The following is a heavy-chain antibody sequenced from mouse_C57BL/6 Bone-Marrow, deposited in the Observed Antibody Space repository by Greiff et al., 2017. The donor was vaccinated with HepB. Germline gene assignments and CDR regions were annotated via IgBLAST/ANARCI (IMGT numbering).Heavy chain of an antibody. Sequence: QVQLQQPGAELVKPGASVKLSCKAPGYTFTSYWMQWVKQRPGQGLEWIGEIDPSDSYTNYNQKFKGKATLTVDTSSSTAYMQLSSLTSEDSAVYYCAREGLLWPYAMDYWGQGTSVTVSS. CDR3: AREGLLWPYAMDY. J-gene: IGHJ4*01. V-gene: IGHV1-50*01. D-gene: IGHD2-1*01. CDR1: GYTFTSYW. CDR2: IDPSDSYT.